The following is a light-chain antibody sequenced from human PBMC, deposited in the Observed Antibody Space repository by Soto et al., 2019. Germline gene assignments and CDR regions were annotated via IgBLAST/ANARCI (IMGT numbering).Light chain of an antibody. Sequence: EIVLTQYPGTLSLSPGERATLSCRASQSVSSYLAWYQQKPGQAPRLLIYDASNTATGIPARFSGSGSGTDFTLTISSLEPEDFAVYYCQQRSNWPLTWTVGPGTKVEIK. V-gene: IGKV3-11*01. CDR1: QSVSSY. CDR3: QQRSNWPLTWT. J-gene: IGKJ1*01. CDR2: DAS.